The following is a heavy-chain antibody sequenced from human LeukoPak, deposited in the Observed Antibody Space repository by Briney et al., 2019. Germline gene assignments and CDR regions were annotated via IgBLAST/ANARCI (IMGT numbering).Heavy chain of an antibody. Sequence: PSETLSLTCTVSGGSISSYYWSWIRQPPGKGLEWIGYIYYSGSTNYNPSLKSRVTISVDTSKNQFSLKLSSVTAADTAVYYCARAPPDGPAMVDYWGQGTLVSVSS. D-gene: IGHD5-18*01. CDR2: IYYSGST. J-gene: IGHJ4*02. V-gene: IGHV4-59*01. CDR3: ARAPPDGPAMVDY. CDR1: GGSISSYY.